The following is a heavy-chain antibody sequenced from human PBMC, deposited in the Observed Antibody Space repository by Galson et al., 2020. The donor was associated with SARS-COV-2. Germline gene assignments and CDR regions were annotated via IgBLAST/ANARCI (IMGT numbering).Heavy chain of an antibody. J-gene: IGHJ3*02. V-gene: IGHV3-30*03. D-gene: IGHD6-13*01. CDR2: ISYDGSNK. Sequence: SLRLSCAASGFTFSSYGMHWVRQAPGKGLEWVAVISYDGSNKSYADSVKGRFTISRDNSKNTLSLQMNSLRPEDTDVYYCARGRSTWYHDAFDIWGQGTMVTVSS. CDR3: ARGRSTWYHDAFDI. CDR1: GFTFSSYG.